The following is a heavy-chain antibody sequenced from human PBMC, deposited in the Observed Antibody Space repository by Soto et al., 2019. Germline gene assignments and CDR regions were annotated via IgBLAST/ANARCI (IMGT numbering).Heavy chain of an antibody. CDR1: GGSISSGDYY. CDR2: IYYSGST. D-gene: IGHD1-26*01. V-gene: IGHV4-30-4*01. J-gene: IGHJ4*02. Sequence: SETLSLTCTVSGGSISSGDYYWSWIRQPPGKGLEWIGYIYYSGSTYYNPSLESRVTISVDTSKNQFSLKLSSVTAADTAVYYCARAVVGATDYWGQGTLVTVSS. CDR3: ARAVVGATDY.